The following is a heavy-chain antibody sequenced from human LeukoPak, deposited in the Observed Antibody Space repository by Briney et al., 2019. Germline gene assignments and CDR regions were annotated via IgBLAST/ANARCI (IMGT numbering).Heavy chain of an antibody. J-gene: IGHJ5*02. CDR1: GGSLSSAF. Sequence: SETLSLTCPVSGGSLSSAFRMWIGQPAGKERKGIGRISTSGSTNYNPSLKSRVTMSVATSQNQFSLKLSSVTAADTAVYYCARDVSWFDPWGQGTLVTVSS. CDR2: ISTSGST. CDR3: ARDVSWFDP. V-gene: IGHV4-4*07.